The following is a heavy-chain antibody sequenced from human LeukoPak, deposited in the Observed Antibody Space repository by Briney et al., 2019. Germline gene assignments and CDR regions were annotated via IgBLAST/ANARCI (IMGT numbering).Heavy chain of an antibody. J-gene: IGHJ4*02. CDR3: ARVDYYDSSGPRYYFDY. CDR2: INPNSGGT. D-gene: IGHD3-22*01. V-gene: IGHV1-2*02. CDR1: GYTFTGYY. Sequence: GASVKVSCKASGYTFTGYYMHWVRQAPGQGHEWMGWINPNSGGTNYAQKFQGRVTMTRDTSISTAYMELSRLRSDDTAVYYCARVDYYDSSGPRYYFDYWGQGTLVTVSS.